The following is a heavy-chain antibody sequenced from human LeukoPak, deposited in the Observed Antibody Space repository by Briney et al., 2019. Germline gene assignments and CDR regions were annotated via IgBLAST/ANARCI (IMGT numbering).Heavy chain of an antibody. CDR1: GFAFSDYS. CDR3: ARVSGIAAAGTFDY. CDR2: ISSSDNTI. D-gene: IGHD6-13*01. J-gene: IGHJ4*02. V-gene: IGHV3-48*01. Sequence: PGGSLRLSCAASGFAFSDYSMNWVRQAPGKGLEWVSYISSSDNTIHYADSVKGRFTISRDNAKNSLYLEMNSLRAEDTAVYYCARVSGIAAAGTFDYWGQGTLVTVSS.